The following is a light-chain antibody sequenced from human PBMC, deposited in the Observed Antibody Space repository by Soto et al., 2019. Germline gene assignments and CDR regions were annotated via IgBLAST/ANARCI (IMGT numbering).Light chain of an antibody. J-gene: IGKJ1*01. CDR2: GAS. CDR1: QTVSSNF. CDR3: QQYGTSPAT. Sequence: EIVLTQSPGTLSLSPGDRATLSCSASQTVSSNFLAWYQQRPAQAPRLLIHGASTRATGITDRFSGSVSGTDFTLIISGLEPEDFAVYYCQQYGTSPATFGQGTKVDTK. V-gene: IGKV3-20*01.